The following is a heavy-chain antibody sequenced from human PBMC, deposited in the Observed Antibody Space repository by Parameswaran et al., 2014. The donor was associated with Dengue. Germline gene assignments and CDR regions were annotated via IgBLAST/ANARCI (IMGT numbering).Heavy chain of an antibody. CDR3: ARAGSSTAGIDFDY. J-gene: IGHJ4*02. Sequence: WVRQAPGQGLEWMGWLNPYIGDRGYAQKFLGRLTMTWDTSTGTAYMDLSSLSSEDSAVYYCARAGSSTAGIDFDYWGQGTLVTRLL. V-gene: IGHV1-8*01. D-gene: IGHD6-19*01. CDR2: LNPYIGDR.